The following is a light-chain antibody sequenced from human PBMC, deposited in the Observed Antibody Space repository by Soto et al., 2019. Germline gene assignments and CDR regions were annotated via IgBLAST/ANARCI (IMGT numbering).Light chain of an antibody. CDR3: QQYSAWPLT. J-gene: IGKJ4*01. V-gene: IGKV3-15*01. CDR2: GAS. Sequence: EIVMTQSPATLSVSPGERATLFRRARRTVSSIFFAWYQQKPGQAPRLLIHGASTRATGIPARFSGSGSGTEFTLTISSLQSEDFAVYYCQQYSAWPLTFGGGTKEEIK. CDR1: RTVSSI.